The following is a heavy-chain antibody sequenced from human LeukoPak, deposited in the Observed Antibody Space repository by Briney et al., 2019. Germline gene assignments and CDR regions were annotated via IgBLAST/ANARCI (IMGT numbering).Heavy chain of an antibody. CDR1: GVSISRYY. V-gene: IGHV4-59*01. Sequence: TSETLSLTCTGSGVSISRYYWSWIRQPPGKGLEWIGYIYYSGTTNYNPSLKSRATISVDTSQNQFSLKLSSVTAADTAMYYCARMSIYYYMDVWAKGTTVTISS. CDR3: ARMSIYYYMDV. CDR2: IYYSGTT. J-gene: IGHJ6*03.